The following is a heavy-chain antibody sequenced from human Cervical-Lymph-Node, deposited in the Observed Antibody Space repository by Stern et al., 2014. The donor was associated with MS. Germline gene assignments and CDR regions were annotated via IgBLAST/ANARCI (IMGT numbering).Heavy chain of an antibody. D-gene: IGHD6-6*01. J-gene: IGHJ4*02. CDR2: IYTSGII. V-gene: IGHV4-61*02. Sequence: VHLVESGPGLVKPSQTLSLTCSVSGGSVSTGSYYWSWIRQPAGKGLEWIGRIYTSGIIDYNPSLESRVTISVDTSKNQFSLRLRSVTAADTAVYYCARTYGSSSGVFDSWGQGTLVTVSS. CDR1: GGSVSTGSYY. CDR3: ARTYGSSSGVFDS.